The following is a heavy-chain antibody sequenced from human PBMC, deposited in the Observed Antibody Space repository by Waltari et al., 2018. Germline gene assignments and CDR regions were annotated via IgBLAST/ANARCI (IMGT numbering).Heavy chain of an antibody. CDR3: ARENRRFTIVGVVIKVPYYFDY. CDR2: IKQDGREK. Sequence: EVQLVESGGGLVQPGGSLRLSCAASGFTFSSYWMSWVRQAPGKGLEWVANIKQDGREKYYVDSVKGRFTISRDNAKNSLYLQMNSLRAEDTAVYYCARENRRFTIVGVVIKVPYYFDYWGQGTLVTVSS. D-gene: IGHD3-3*01. V-gene: IGHV3-7*01. CDR1: GFTFSSYW. J-gene: IGHJ4*02.